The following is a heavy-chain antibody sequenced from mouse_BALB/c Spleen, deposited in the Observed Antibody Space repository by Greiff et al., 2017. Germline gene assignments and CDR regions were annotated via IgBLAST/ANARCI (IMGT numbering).Heavy chain of an antibody. CDR1: GYTFSSYW. CDR2: ILPGSGST. Sequence: VHLVESGAELMKPGASVKISCKATGYTFSSYWIEWVKQRPGHGLEWIGEILPGSGSTNYNEKFKGKATFTADTSSNTAYMQLSSLTSEDSAVYYCARRITTVGFAYWGQGTLVTVSA. CDR3: ARRITTVGFAY. V-gene: IGHV1-9*01. J-gene: IGHJ3*01. D-gene: IGHD1-1*01.